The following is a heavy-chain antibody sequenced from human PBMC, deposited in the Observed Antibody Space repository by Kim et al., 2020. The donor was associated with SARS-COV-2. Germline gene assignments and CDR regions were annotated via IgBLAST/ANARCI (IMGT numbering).Heavy chain of an antibody. D-gene: IGHD3-16*02. V-gene: IGHV3-21*01. CDR1: GFTFSSYS. CDR2: ISSSSSYI. Sequence: GGSLRLSCAASGFTFSSYSMNWVRQAPGKGLEWVSSISSSSSYIYYADSVKGRFTISRDNAKNSLYLQMNSLRAEDTAVYYCARVPHPRGYDYVWGSYRSQHKNYYFDYWGQGTLVTVSA. CDR3: ARVPHPRGYDYVWGSYRSQHKNYYFDY. J-gene: IGHJ4*02.